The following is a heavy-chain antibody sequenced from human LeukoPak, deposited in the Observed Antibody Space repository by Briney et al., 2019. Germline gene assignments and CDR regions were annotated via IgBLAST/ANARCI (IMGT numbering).Heavy chain of an antibody. CDR2: ITTSDGNT. Sequence: GGSLRLPCAASGFTFSSYTMSWVRQAPGKGLEWVSTITTSDGNTYYADSVKGRFTVSRDNSKNTLFLQMSSLRAEDTAVYYCAKDGGLWVSAHWGDSWGRGTLVTVSS. CDR3: AKDGGLWVSAHWGDS. J-gene: IGHJ4*02. D-gene: IGHD7-27*01. CDR1: GFTFSSYT. V-gene: IGHV3-23*01.